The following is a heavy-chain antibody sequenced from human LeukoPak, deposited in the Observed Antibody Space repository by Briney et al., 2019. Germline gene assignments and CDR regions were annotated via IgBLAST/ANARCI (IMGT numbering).Heavy chain of an antibody. V-gene: IGHV1-18*01. CDR2: ISAYNGNT. CDR1: SYTFTNYN. J-gene: IGHJ4*02. Sequence: ASVTVSCTASSYTFTNYNISWVRQAPGQGLEWMGWISAYNGNTNYAQKLQGRVTMTTDTSTSTAYMELRSLRSEDTAVYYCARGLPRIQLWFNYWGQGTLVTVSS. D-gene: IGHD5-18*01. CDR3: ARGLPRIQLWFNY.